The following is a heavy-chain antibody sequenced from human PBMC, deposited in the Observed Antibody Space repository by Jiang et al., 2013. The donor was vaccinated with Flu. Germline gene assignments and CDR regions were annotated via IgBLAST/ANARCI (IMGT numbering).Heavy chain of an antibody. CDR2: ISWNSGSI. D-gene: IGHD6-13*01. CDR3: AKGGDRGIARASVNYFDY. J-gene: IGHJ4*02. V-gene: IGHV3-9*01. Sequence: WVSGISWNSGSIGYADSVKGRFTISRDNAKNSLYLQMNSLRAEDTALYYCAKGGDRGIARASVNYFDYWGQGTLVTVSS.